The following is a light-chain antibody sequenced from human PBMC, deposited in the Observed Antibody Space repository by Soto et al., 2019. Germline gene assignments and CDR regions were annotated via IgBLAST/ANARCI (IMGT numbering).Light chain of an antibody. J-gene: IGLJ1*01. CDR2: EVS. Sequence: VLTQPASVSGSPGQSITISCTGTSNDVGGYNYVSWYQQQPGKAPKLIIYEVSHRPSGISNRFSGSKSGNTASLTISGLHVEDEADYYCSSHSATSPYVFGTGTKVTVL. CDR1: SNDVGGYNY. CDR3: SSHSATSPYV. V-gene: IGLV2-14*01.